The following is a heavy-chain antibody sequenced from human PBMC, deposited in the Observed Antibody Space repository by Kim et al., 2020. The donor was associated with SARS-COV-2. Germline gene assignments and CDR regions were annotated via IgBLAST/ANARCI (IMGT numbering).Heavy chain of an antibody. CDR1: GFTFSSHV. J-gene: IGHJ4*02. CDR2: LSPDGAHA. CDR3: AKDLNNNWSFDY. Sequence: GGSLRLSCSASGFTFSSHVMRWVRQAPGKGLEWVASLSPDGAHAYYTDSVKGRFTISRDNSKNTLFLQMNSLSVEDTALYYCAKDLNNNWSFDYWGQGTL. D-gene: IGHD1-1*01. V-gene: IGHV3-30*18.